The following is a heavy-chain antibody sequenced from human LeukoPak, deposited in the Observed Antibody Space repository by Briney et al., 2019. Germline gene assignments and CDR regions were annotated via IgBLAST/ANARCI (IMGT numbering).Heavy chain of an antibody. CDR2: IYHTGSS. D-gene: IGHD3-22*01. CDR1: GGSISSGSYY. CDR3: ARVNRDTSGYYHVYFDY. J-gene: IGHJ4*02. Sequence: PSETLSLTCTVSGGSISSGSYYWSWIRQPPGKGPEWIGFIYHTGSSNYNPSLKSRVTISVDTSKNQVSLNLRSVTAADPAVYYCARVNRDTSGYYHVYFDYWGQGTLVSVSS. V-gene: IGHV4-61*01.